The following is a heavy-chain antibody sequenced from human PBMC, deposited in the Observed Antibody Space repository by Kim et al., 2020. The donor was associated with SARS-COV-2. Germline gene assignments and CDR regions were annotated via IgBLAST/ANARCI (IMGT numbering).Heavy chain of an antibody. CDR1: GYTFTSYA. Sequence: ASVKVSCKASGYTFTSYAMHWVRQAPGQRLEWMGWINAGNGNTKYSQKFQGRVTITRDTSASTAYMELSSLRSEDTAVYYCARDCFDYGDYGANWFDPWGQGTLVTVSS. D-gene: IGHD4-17*01. V-gene: IGHV1-3*01. J-gene: IGHJ5*02. CDR2: INAGNGNT. CDR3: ARDCFDYGDYGANWFDP.